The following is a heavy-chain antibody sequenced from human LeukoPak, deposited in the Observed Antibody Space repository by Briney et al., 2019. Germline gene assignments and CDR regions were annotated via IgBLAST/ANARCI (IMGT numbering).Heavy chain of an antibody. V-gene: IGHV3-49*04. J-gene: IGHJ4*02. CDR1: GFIFGEYA. CDR2: IRSKAYGGTV. Sequence: PGRSLRLSCTGSGFIFGEYAMSWVRQAPGKGLEWVGFIRSKAYGGTVEYAASVQDRFTISRDDSKSIVYLQMNSLKTEDTAVYSCTRVYYYDSSGEVYFDYWGQGTLVTVSS. CDR3: TRVYYYDSSGEVYFDY. D-gene: IGHD3-22*01.